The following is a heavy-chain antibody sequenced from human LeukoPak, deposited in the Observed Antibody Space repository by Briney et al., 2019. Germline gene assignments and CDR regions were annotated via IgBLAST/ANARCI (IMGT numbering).Heavy chain of an antibody. D-gene: IGHD3-10*01. V-gene: IGHV3-7*01. CDR1: GLTLSSFW. Sequence: PGGSLRLSCAASGLTLSSFWMSWVRQAPGKGLEWVANIKQDGSEKYYVDSVKGRFTISRDNAKNSLYLQMNSLRAEDTVVYYCVRGRGVDYWGQGTLVTVSS. CDR2: IKQDGSEK. J-gene: IGHJ4*02. CDR3: VRGRGVDY.